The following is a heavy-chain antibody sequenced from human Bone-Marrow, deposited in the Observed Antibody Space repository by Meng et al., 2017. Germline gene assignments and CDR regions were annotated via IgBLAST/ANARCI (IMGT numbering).Heavy chain of an antibody. Sequence: EVQLVESGGRVVRPGGSLRLSCAASGFAFDDYGMSWVRQAPGKGLEWFSGINWNGGSTVYAASVKGQFTISRDSAKGSLFLKINSLRAEDTALYYCTTPQSSGGGGDDYWGQGTLVTVSS. D-gene: IGHD3-16*01. CDR2: INWNGGST. V-gene: IGHV3-20*04. J-gene: IGHJ4*02. CDR3: TTPQSSGGGGDDY. CDR1: GFAFDDYG.